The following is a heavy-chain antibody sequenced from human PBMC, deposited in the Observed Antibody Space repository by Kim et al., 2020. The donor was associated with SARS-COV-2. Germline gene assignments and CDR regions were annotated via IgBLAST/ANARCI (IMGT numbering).Heavy chain of an antibody. CDR1: GYTFISYA. V-gene: IGHV1-3*01. Sequence: ASVKVSCKASGYTFISYAIHWVRQAPGQRLEWMGWINAGNGNTRYSQKFQGRVTITRDTSASTAYMELSSLRSEDTAVYYCARDRGAATRHFDYWGQGTLVTVSS. J-gene: IGHJ4*02. CDR3: ARDRGAATRHFDY. CDR2: INAGNGNT. D-gene: IGHD3-10*01.